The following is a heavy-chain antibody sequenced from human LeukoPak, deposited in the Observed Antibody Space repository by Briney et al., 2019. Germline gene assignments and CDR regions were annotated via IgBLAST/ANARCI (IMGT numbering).Heavy chain of an antibody. CDR2: IYSGGST. D-gene: IGHD6-19*01. Sequence: GGSLRLSCAASGFNVRSNYLGWVRQAPGKGLEWVSVIYSGGSTYYADSVKGRFTISRDNSKNTPYLQMNSLRAEDTAVYYCARELWLSPRYYYYYMDVWGKGTTVTVSS. CDR1: GFNVRSNY. V-gene: IGHV3-66*02. J-gene: IGHJ6*03. CDR3: ARELWLSPRYYYYYMDV.